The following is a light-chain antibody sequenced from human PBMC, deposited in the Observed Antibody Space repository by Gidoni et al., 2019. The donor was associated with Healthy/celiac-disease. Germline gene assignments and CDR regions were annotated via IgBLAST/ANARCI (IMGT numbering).Light chain of an antibody. CDR1: QSVSSSY. V-gene: IGKV3-20*01. CDR3: QQYGSSPKT. J-gene: IGKJ1*01. CDR2: GAS. Sequence: ESVLTLSPVTLSLSPGERTTLSCRASQSVSSSYLAWYQQKPGQAPRLLIYGASSRATGIPDRFSGSGSGTDFTLTISRLEPEDFAVYYCQQYGSSPKTFGQGTKLEIK.